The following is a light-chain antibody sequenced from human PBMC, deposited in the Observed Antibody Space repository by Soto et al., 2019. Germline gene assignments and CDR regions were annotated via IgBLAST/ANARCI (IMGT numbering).Light chain of an antibody. J-gene: IGKJ5*01. V-gene: IGKV3-11*01. Sequence: EIVMTQSPATLSVSPGERATLSCRASQSVSSNLAWYQQKPGQAPRLLIYDASNRATGIPARFSGSGSGTDFTLTISSLEPADFAVYYCQQRSNWPITFGQGTRLEIK. CDR3: QQRSNWPIT. CDR1: QSVSSN. CDR2: DAS.